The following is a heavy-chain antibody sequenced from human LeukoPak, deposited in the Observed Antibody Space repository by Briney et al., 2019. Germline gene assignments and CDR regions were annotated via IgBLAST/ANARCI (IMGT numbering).Heavy chain of an antibody. J-gene: IGHJ4*02. D-gene: IGHD6-19*01. V-gene: IGHV3-9*03. CDR3: AKDVRSSGWYYFDY. CDR2: ISWNSGSI. CDR1: GFTFDDYA. Sequence: PGRSLRLSCAASGFTFDDYAMHWVRQAPGKGLEWVSGISWNSGSIGYADSVKGRFTISRDNAKNSLYLQMNSLRAEDMALYYCAKDVRSSGWYYFDYWGQGTLVTVSS.